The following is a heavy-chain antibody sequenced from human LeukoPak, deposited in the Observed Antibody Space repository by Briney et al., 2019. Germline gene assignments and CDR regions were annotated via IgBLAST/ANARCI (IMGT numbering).Heavy chain of an antibody. CDR3: ARLDCGGDCRGDY. J-gene: IGHJ4*02. V-gene: IGHV4-38-2*01. CDR1: GYSTSSGYY. Sequence: PSETLSLTCAVSGYSTSSGYYWGWIRQPPGKGLEWIGSIYHSGSTYYNPSLKSRVTISVDTSKNQFSLKLSSVTAADTAVYYCARLDCGGDCRGDYWGQGTLVTVSS. D-gene: IGHD2-21*01. CDR2: IYHSGST.